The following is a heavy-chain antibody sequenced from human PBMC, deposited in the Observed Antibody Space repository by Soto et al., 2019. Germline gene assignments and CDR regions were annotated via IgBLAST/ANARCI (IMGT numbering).Heavy chain of an antibody. CDR1: GYTFTTYY. J-gene: IGHJ4*02. CDR3: ARGGSHALFDY. CDR2: INPSGGTT. Sequence: QVQLVQSGAEVKNPGASVKVACKASGYTFTTYYMHWVRQAPGQGLEWMGIINPSGGTTSYTQKFQGXXNXTXXMSTNTMYMELSSLRSEDTAVYYCARGGSHALFDYWGQGTLVTVSS. D-gene: IGHD1-26*01. V-gene: IGHV1-46*01.